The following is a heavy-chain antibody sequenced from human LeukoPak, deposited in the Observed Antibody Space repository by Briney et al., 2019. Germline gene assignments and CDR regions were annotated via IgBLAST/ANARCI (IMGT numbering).Heavy chain of an antibody. D-gene: IGHD5-18*01. CDR3: AREKPAYSFDY. Sequence: GGSLRLSCAASGFTFSSYAMHWVRQAPGKGLEWVAVISYDGSNKYYADSVKGRFTISRDNSKNTLYLQMNSLRAEDTAVYYCAREKPAYSFDYWGQGTLVTVSS. J-gene: IGHJ4*02. CDR2: ISYDGSNK. CDR1: GFTFSSYA. V-gene: IGHV3-30-3*01.